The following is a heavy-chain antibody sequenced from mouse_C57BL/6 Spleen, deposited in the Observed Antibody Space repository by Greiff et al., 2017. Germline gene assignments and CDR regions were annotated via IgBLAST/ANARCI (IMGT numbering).Heavy chain of an antibody. D-gene: IGHD1-1*01. CDR2: INPNNGGT. CDR1: GYTFTDYN. CDR3: ARPIYYYGSSPYGYFDV. Sequence: VQLKQSGPELVKPGASVKIPCKASGYTFTDYNMDWVKQSHGKSLEWIGDINPNNGGTIYNQKFKGKATLTVDKSSSTAYMELRSLTSEDTAVYYCARPIYYYGSSPYGYFDVWGTGTTVTVSS. V-gene: IGHV1-18*01. J-gene: IGHJ1*03.